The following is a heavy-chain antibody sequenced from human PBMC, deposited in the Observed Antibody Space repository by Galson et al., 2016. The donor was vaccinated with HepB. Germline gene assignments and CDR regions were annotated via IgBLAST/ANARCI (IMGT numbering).Heavy chain of an antibody. Sequence: SISNYYWSWVRQPAGKGLEWIGRIYTSGSTNYNPSLKSRVSMSVDMSKNQFSLKLSSVTAADTAVYYCTRTGILTGYYDSRRVNYFDYWGQGTLVTVSS. D-gene: IGHD3-9*01. CDR2: IYTSGST. CDR1: SISNYY. CDR3: TRTGILTGYYDSRRVNYFDY. V-gene: IGHV4-4*07. J-gene: IGHJ4*02.